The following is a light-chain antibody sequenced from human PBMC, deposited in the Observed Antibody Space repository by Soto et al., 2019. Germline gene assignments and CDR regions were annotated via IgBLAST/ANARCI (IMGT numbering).Light chain of an antibody. CDR1: QSVSSSY. CDR2: GTS. Sequence: EIVLTQSPDTLSLSPGERATVSCRASQSVSSSYLAWYQQKPGQAPRLLIYGTSSRATGIPDRFSGSGSGTDFTLTISRLEPEDFAVYYCQQYGRTFGQGTKLEIK. V-gene: IGKV3-20*01. J-gene: IGKJ2*01. CDR3: QQYGRT.